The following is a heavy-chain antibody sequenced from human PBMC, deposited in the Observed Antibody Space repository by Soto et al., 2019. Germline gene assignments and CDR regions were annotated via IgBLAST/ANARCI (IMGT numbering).Heavy chain of an antibody. CDR2: ISSSSSYI. CDR1: GFTFSSYS. J-gene: IGHJ4*02. Sequence: EVQLVESGGGLVKPGGSLRLSCAASGFTFSSYSMNWVRQAPGKGLEWVSSISSSSSYIYYADSVKGRFTISRDNAKNSLYLQMNSLRAEVTAVYYCARSMSGLNDYWGQGTLVTVSS. CDR3: ARSMSGLNDY. V-gene: IGHV3-21*01. D-gene: IGHD3-3*01.